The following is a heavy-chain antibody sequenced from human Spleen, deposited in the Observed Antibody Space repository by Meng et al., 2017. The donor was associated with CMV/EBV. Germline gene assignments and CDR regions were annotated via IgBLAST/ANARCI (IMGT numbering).Heavy chain of an antibody. J-gene: IGHJ4*02. CDR3: ARGGGYSSGWSY. V-gene: IGHV4-59*01. CDR2: IYYSGST. CDR1: GGSLSSYY. D-gene: IGHD6-19*01. Sequence: CTVSGGSLSSYYLSWIRQPPGKGLEWIGYIYYSGSTNYNPSLKSRVTISVDTSKNQFSLKVSSVTAADTAVYYCARGGGYSSGWSYWGQGTLVTVSS.